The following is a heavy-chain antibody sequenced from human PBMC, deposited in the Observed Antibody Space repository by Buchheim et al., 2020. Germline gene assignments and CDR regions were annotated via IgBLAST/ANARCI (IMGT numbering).Heavy chain of an antibody. V-gene: IGHV1-8*01. Sequence: QVQLVQSGAEVKKPGASVKVSCKASGYTFTSYDINWVRQATGQGLEWMGWMNPNSGNTGYAQKFQGRVTMTRNTSISTAYMELSSLRSEDTAVYYCARDPQPASVVTAIYHGMDVWGQGTT. CDR3: ARDPQPASVVTAIYHGMDV. CDR1: GYTFTSYD. CDR2: MNPNSGNT. J-gene: IGHJ6*02. D-gene: IGHD2-21*02.